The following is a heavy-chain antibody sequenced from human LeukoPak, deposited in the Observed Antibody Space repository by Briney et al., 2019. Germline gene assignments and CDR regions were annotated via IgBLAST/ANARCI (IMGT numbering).Heavy chain of an antibody. CDR3: SLSSILAADLYGMDV. J-gene: IGHJ6*02. D-gene: IGHD3-9*01. V-gene: IGHV3-48*04. CDR1: GFTFSSYG. Sequence: PGRSLRLSCAASGFTFSSYGMHWVRQAPGKGLEWVSYISSSGSTIYYADSVKGRFTISRDNARNSLYLQMNSLRAEDTAVYYCSLSSILAADLYGMDVWGQGTTVTVSS. CDR2: ISSSGSTI.